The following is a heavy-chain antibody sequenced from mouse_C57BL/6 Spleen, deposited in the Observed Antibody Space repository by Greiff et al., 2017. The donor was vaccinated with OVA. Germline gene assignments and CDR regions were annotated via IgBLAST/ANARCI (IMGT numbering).Heavy chain of an antibody. Sequence: QVQLQQSGAELVRPGASVTLSCKASGYTFTDYEMHWVKQTPVHGLEWIGAIDPETGGTAYNQKFKGKAILTADKSSSTAYMELRSLTSEDSAVYYCTRKGYSNYSWFAYWGQGTLDTVSA. V-gene: IGHV1-15*01. D-gene: IGHD2-5*01. CDR1: GYTFTDYE. CDR3: TRKGYSNYSWFAY. J-gene: IGHJ3*01. CDR2: IDPETGGT.